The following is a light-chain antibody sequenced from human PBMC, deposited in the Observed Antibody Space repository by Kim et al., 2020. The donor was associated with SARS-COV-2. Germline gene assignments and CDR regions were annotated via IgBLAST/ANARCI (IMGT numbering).Light chain of an antibody. Sequence: PGQTARITCSGDALPKQYSYWFQQKPGQAPVVLIYEDTERPSGIPERFSGSTSGTTVTLTISAVQAEDEADYYCQSADSSDTFWVFGGGTQLTVL. CDR3: QSADSSDTFWV. J-gene: IGLJ3*02. V-gene: IGLV3-25*03. CDR1: ALPKQY. CDR2: EDT.